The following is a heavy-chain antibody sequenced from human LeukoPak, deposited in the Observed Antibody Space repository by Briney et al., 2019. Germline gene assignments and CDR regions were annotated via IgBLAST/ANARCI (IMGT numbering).Heavy chain of an antibody. Sequence: ASVKVSCKASGYTFTSYAIHWVRQAPGQRLEWMGWISAGNGNTKYSQNFQGRVTFISNTSATTAFMELSSLRSEDTAVYYCARDKALLKGLILYNFDYWGQGTLVTVSS. J-gene: IGHJ4*02. CDR2: ISAGNGNT. CDR3: ARDKALLKGLILYNFDY. CDR1: GYTFTSYA. D-gene: IGHD6-19*01. V-gene: IGHV1-3*01.